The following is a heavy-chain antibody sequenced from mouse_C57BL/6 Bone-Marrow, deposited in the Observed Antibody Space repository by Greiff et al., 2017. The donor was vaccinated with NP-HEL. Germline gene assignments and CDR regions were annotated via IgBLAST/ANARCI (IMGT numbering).Heavy chain of an antibody. CDR1: GYTFTSYG. Sequence: VQLQQSGAELARPGASVKLSCKASGYTFTSYGISWVKQSTGQGLEWIGEIYPRSGNTYYNEKFKGKATLTADKSSSTAYMELRSLTSEDSAVYFCARGGGRGFAYWGQGTLVTVSA. CDR2: IYPRSGNT. J-gene: IGHJ3*01. CDR3: ARGGGRGFAY. V-gene: IGHV1-81*01. D-gene: IGHD1-1*01.